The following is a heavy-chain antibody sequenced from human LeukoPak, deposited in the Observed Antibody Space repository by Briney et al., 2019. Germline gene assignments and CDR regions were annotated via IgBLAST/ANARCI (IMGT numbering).Heavy chain of an antibody. J-gene: IGHJ5*02. D-gene: IGHD4-17*01. V-gene: IGHV3-7*05. CDR2: IKQDGSEK. Sequence: PGGSLRLSCAASGXTFNTYWVNWVRQAPGKGLEWVANIKQDGSEKYYVDSVKGRFTISRDNAKNSLYLQMNSLRAEDTAVYYCARDRGPYGDYSFDPWGRGTLVTVSS. CDR1: GXTFNTYW. CDR3: ARDRGPYGDYSFDP.